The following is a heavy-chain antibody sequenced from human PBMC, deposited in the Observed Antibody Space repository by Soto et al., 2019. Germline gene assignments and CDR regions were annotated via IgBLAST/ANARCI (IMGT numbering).Heavy chain of an antibody. D-gene: IGHD3-10*01. CDR3: ARDRRDGGWNYYGSGRAYDH. V-gene: IGHV3-21*06. J-gene: IGHJ4*02. CDR2: ISSSGTYI. CDR1: GFTFREYF. Sequence: EVQLVESGGGLVKPGGSLRLSCVASGFTFREYFMNWVRQAPGKGLEWVSSISSSGTYIFYGDSGKGRFTISRDNAKNTVYLQMSSLRVEDTAVYYCARDRRDGGWNYYGSGRAYDHWGQGTLVTVSS.